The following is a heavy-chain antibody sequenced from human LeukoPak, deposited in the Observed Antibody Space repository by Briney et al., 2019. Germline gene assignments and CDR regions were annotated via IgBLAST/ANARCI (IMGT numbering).Heavy chain of an antibody. Sequence: GGSLRLSCAASGFTFSNYGMHWVRQAPGKGRGWLAVISYDGSNKYYADSVKGRFTISRDNSKNTLYLQMNSLRAEDTAVYYCARSGLGFYDILTGYYHYYYMDVWGKGTTVTASS. V-gene: IGHV3-30*03. CDR2: ISYDGSNK. D-gene: IGHD3-9*01. J-gene: IGHJ6*03. CDR3: ARSGLGFYDILTGYYHYYYMDV. CDR1: GFTFSNYG.